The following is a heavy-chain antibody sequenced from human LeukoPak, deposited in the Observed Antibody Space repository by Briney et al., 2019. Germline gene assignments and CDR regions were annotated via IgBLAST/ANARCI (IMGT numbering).Heavy chain of an antibody. CDR2: ISSSSSTI. Sequence: GGSLRLSCAASGFTFSSYSMNWVRQAPGKGLEWVSYISSSSSTIYYADSVKGRFTISRDNAKNSLYLQMNSLRAEDTAVYYCASEVGPANPPTDYWGQGTLVTVSS. CDR1: GFTFSSYS. J-gene: IGHJ4*02. CDR3: ASEVGPANPPTDY. V-gene: IGHV3-48*01. D-gene: IGHD2-2*01.